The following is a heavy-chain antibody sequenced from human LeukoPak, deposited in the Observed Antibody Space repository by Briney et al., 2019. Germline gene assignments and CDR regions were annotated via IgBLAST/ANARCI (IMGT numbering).Heavy chain of an antibody. CDR2: IYSGGST. J-gene: IGHJ5*02. CDR1: GFTVSNNY. CDR3: AREAVKNGFDP. Sequence: GGSLRLSCAASGFTVSNNYMSWVRQAPGKGLEWVSVIYSGGSTYYADSVKGRFTISRDNSKNTLYLQMNSLRAEDTAVYYCAREAVKNGFDPWGQGTLVTVSS. V-gene: IGHV3-53*01. D-gene: IGHD3-22*01.